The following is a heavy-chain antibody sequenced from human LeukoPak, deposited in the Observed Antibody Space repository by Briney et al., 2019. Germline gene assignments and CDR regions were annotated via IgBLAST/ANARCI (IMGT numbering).Heavy chain of an antibody. CDR1: GYTFTGYY. CDR3: ARSPCGSTSCYIGYYYYYYMDV. V-gene: IGHV1-2*02. CDR2: INPNSGGT. J-gene: IGHJ6*03. D-gene: IGHD2-2*02. Sequence: ASVKVSCKASGYTFTGYYMHWVRQAPGQGLEWMGWINPNSGGTNYAQKFQGSVTMTRDTSISTAYMELSRLTSDDTAVYYCARSPCGSTSCYIGYYYYYYMDVWGKGTTVTVSS.